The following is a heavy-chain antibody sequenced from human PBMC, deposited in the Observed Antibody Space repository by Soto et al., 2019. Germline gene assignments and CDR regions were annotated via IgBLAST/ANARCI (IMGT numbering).Heavy chain of an antibody. V-gene: IGHV3-30-3*01. J-gene: IGHJ4*02. D-gene: IGHD6-6*01. CDR1: GFTFSSYA. Sequence: QVQLVESGGGVVQPGRSLSLTCAASGFTFSSYAMHWVRQAPGKGLEWVAVISYDGSNKYYADSVKGRFTISRDNSKNTLYLQMNSLRAEDTAVYYCARGEAARSDWGQGTLVTVSS. CDR2: ISYDGSNK. CDR3: ARGEAARSD.